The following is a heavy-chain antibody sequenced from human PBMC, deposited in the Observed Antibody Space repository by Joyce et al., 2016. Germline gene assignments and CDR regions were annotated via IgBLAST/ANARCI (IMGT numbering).Heavy chain of an antibody. CDR1: NFSTTYNY. CDR3: ARHGVGLHCSSRSCDPYFDY. Sequence: QVHLQESGPRLMKPSETLSLTCSVSNFSTTYNYWSLIRSPPGKGLEWIGYIYYAGTTKSNPSLTSRFTMSLDTSKNQFSLALTSLTAADTAVYYCARHGVGLHCSSRSCDPYFDYWGQGALVTVSS. J-gene: IGHJ4*02. D-gene: IGHD2-2*01. CDR2: IYYAGTT. V-gene: IGHV4-59*08.